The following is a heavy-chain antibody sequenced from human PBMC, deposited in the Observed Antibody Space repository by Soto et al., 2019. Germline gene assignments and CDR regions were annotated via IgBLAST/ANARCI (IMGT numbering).Heavy chain of an antibody. Sequence: ASVKVSCKASGYTFSNHGITWVRQAPGQGLEWMGWISAYNGNTNYAQKLQGRVTMTTDTSTSTAYMALRSLRSDDTAVYSCAREGGRFARSDPWGQGTLVAVSS. CDR1: GYTFSNHG. CDR2: ISAYNGNT. V-gene: IGHV1-18*01. J-gene: IGHJ5*02. D-gene: IGHD1-26*01. CDR3: AREGGRFARSDP.